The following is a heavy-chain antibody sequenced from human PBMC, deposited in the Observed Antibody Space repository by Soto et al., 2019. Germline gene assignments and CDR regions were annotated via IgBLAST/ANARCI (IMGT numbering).Heavy chain of an antibody. J-gene: IGHJ4*02. V-gene: IGHV2-5*02. CDR3: AHRHLWEHEGSIDY. D-gene: IGHD3-10*01. Sequence: QITLKESGPTLVKPTQTLTLTCTFSGFSLSTSGVGVGWIRQPPGKALEWLALIYWDDDKRYSPSLKSRLTIXKXTXXNQVVLTMTNMDPVDTAPYYCAHRHLWEHEGSIDYWGQGTLVTVSS. CDR2: IYWDDDK. CDR1: GFSLSTSGVG.